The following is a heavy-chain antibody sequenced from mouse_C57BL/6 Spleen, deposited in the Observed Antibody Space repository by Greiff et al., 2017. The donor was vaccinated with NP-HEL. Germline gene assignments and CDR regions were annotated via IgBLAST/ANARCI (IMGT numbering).Heavy chain of an antibody. CDR3: ARSENDGYSFAY. Sequence: QVQLKQSGAELVKPGASVKMSCKASGYTFTTYPIEWMKQNPGESLEWIGNFHPYNDDTKYNEKFKGKATLTVEKSSSTVYLELSRLTSDDSAVYYCARSENDGYSFAYWGQGTLVTVSA. J-gene: IGHJ3*01. V-gene: IGHV1-47*01. CDR2: FHPYNDDT. D-gene: IGHD2-3*01. CDR1: GYTFTTYP.